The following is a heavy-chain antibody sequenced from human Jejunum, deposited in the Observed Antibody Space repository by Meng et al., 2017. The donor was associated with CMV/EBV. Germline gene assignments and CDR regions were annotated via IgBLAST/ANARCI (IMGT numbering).Heavy chain of an antibody. D-gene: IGHD3-16*01. Sequence: QVQKQESGPGLVKPSDTLSLTCLVSGASIKNYNWNWVRQPAGQGLEWIGLIQVIGHTVYNPSLKSRVTVSLDASKSQFSLTLNSVTAADTATYYCAGSRPGGGACDYWGQGILVTVSS. V-gene: IGHV4-4*07. CDR3: AGSRPGGGACDY. J-gene: IGHJ4*02. CDR1: GASIKNYN. CDR2: IQVIGHT.